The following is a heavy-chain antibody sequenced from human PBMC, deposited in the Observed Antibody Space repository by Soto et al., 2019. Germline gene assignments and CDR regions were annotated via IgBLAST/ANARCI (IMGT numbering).Heavy chain of an antibody. D-gene: IGHD2-8*02. Sequence: QVQLVESGGGVVQPGRSLRLSCAASGFTFSNYGMHWVRQAPGKGLEWVALTSYDGSNKFYADSLKGRFTISRDNSENTLHLQMNSLRAEDTAVYYCAKYFSTGGTTIGHWGQRTLVTVSS. CDR1: GFTFSNYG. J-gene: IGHJ4*02. CDR3: AKYFSTGGTTIGH. CDR2: TSYDGSNK. V-gene: IGHV3-30*18.